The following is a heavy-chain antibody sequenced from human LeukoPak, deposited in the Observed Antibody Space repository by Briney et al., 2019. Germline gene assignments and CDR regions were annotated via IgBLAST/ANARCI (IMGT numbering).Heavy chain of an antibody. CDR1: GFTFSSYW. Sequence: GGSLRLSCAASGFTFSSYWMHWVRQAPGKGLVWVSGINSDGRSTSYADSVKGRFTISRDNAKKTLYLQMNSLRAEDTAVYYCARAHYYGPMDVWGKGTTVTVSS. V-gene: IGHV3-74*01. CDR2: INSDGRST. D-gene: IGHD3-10*01. CDR3: ARAHYYGPMDV. J-gene: IGHJ6*03.